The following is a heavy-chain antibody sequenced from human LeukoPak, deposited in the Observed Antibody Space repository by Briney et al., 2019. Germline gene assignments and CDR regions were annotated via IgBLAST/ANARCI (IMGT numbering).Heavy chain of an antibody. CDR3: ARDRGYYYDSSGYSGID. CDR1: GFTVSSNY. V-gene: IGHV3-53*01. J-gene: IGHJ4*02. Sequence: PGGSLRLSCAASGFTVSSNYMSWVRQAPGKGLEWVSVIYSGGSTYYADSVKGRFTISRDNSKNTLYLQMNSLRAEDTAVYYCARDRGYYYDSSGYSGIDWGQGTLVTVSS. CDR2: IYSGGST. D-gene: IGHD3-22*01.